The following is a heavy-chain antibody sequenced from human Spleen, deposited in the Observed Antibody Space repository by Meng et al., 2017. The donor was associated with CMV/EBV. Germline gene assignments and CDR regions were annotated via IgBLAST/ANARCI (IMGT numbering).Heavy chain of an antibody. CDR1: AYS. V-gene: IGHV1-2*02. D-gene: IGHD6-19*01. CDR2: MNPKTGET. CDR3: TRDRTLRRGTAVAVKYWFEP. J-gene: IGHJ5*02. Sequence: AYSLHWVRQATEQGPEWMGWMNPKTGETKFAQRFQGRVTLTRDTSIRTAYMDLSSLSLDDTAIYYCTRDRTLRRGTAVAVKYWFEPWGQGTLVTVSS.